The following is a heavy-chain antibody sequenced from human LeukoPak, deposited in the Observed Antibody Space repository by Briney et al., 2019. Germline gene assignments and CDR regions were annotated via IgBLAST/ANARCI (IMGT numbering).Heavy chain of an antibody. CDR1: GYTITGYY. CDR2: INSNSGGV. CDR3: ARYRAAPHDGFDI. V-gene: IGHV1-2*02. J-gene: IGHJ3*02. D-gene: IGHD6-6*01. Sequence: ASVKVSCKASGYTITGYYMHWVRQAPGQGLGWMGWINSNSGGVHYAQNFQGRVTMTRDTSIITAYMELTRLRSDDTAVYYCARYRAAPHDGFDIWGQGTMVTVSS.